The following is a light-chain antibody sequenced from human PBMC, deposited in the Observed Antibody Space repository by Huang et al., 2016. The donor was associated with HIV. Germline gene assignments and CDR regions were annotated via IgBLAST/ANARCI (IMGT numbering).Light chain of an antibody. J-gene: IGKJ2*01. V-gene: IGKV3-15*01. Sequence: EIVMTQSPATLSVSPGERATLSCRASQSINNNFAWYQQKPGQAPRLLLYGASTRATDIPARFSGSGSGTEFTRTINSLQSEDSAVYYCQQYDNWPETFGQGTKLEIK. CDR3: QQYDNWPET. CDR2: GAS. CDR1: QSINNN.